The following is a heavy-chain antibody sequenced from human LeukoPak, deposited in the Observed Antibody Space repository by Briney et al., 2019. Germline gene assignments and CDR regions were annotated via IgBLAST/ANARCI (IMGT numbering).Heavy chain of an antibody. CDR2: ISASGDST. CDR1: GFTFSRYA. J-gene: IGHJ4*02. V-gene: IGHV3-23*01. CDR3: ARVQGGGYRTADY. Sequence: GGSLRLSCAASGFTFSRYAMTWVRQSPEKGLEWVSAISASGDSTYYAASVKGRFTISRDNSKNTLFLQMNSLRGEDTAMYYCARVQGGGYRTADYWGQGTLVTVSS. D-gene: IGHD6-19*01.